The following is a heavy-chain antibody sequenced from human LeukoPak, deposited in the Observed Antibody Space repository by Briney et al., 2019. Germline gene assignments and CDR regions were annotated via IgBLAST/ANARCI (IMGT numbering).Heavy chain of an antibody. CDR2: THDDGRPI. V-gene: IGHV3-74*01. CDR1: GFTFRTYW. D-gene: IGHD1-26*01. CDR3: ARGLGSPTDY. J-gene: IGHJ4*02. Sequence: PGRSLRLSCAASGFTFRTYWMHWLRQAPGKGLVWDSRTHDDGRPITYGDSVKGRFTISRDNAKSTLYLQMNSLRAEDTAVYYCARGLGSPTDYWGQGTLVTVSS.